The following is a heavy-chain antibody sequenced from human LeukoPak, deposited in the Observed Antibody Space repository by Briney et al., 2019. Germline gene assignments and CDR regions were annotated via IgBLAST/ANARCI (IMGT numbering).Heavy chain of an antibody. CDR3: ARVKQWVDAFDI. Sequence: SETLSLTCTVSGGSISSYYWSWIRQPPGKGLEWIGYIYYSGSTNYNPSLKSRVTISVDTSKNQFSLKLSSVTAADTAVYYCARVKQWVDAFDIWGQGTMVTVSS. CDR2: IYYSGST. J-gene: IGHJ3*02. CDR1: GGSISSYY. V-gene: IGHV4-59*01. D-gene: IGHD6-19*01.